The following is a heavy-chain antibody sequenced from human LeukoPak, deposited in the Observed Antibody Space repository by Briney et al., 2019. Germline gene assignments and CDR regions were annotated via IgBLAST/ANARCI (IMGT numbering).Heavy chain of an antibody. CDR1: GFTFSSYA. Sequence: GRYLRLSCAASGFTFSSYAMHWVRQAQGKGLEWVAVISYDGSNKYYADSVKGRFTISRGNSKNTLYLQMNSLRAEDTAVYYCARDKGRYYGSGSYTYGMDVWGQGTTVTVSS. D-gene: IGHD3-10*01. V-gene: IGHV3-30*04. J-gene: IGHJ6*02. CDR3: ARDKGRYYGSGSYTYGMDV. CDR2: ISYDGSNK.